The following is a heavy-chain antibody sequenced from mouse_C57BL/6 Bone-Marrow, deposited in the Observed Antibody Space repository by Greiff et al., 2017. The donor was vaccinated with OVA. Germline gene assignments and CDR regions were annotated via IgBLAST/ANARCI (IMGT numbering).Heavy chain of an antibody. Sequence: EVKLVESGGDLVKPGGSLKLSCAASGFTFSSYGMSWVRQTPDKRLEWVATISSGGSYTYYPDSVKGRFTISRDNAKNTLYLQMSSLKSEDTAMYYCARQGGRGYAMVYWCQGTSVTVSS. D-gene: IGHD3-3*01. CDR2: ISSGGSYT. CDR1: GFTFSSYG. CDR3: ARQGGRGYAMVY. J-gene: IGHJ4*01. V-gene: IGHV5-6*01.